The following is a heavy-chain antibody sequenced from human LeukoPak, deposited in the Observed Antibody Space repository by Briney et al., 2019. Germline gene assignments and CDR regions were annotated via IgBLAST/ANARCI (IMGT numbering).Heavy chain of an antibody. Sequence: PSETLSLTCTVSSGSISSGDYYWGWVRQPPGEGLEWIASINYSGTTFYNPSLKSRVTISVDTSENQFSLRLSSVTAADTALYYCARRRSGKNWFDPWAREPWSPSPQ. V-gene: IGHV4-39*01. CDR1: SGSISSGDYY. J-gene: IGHJ5*02. CDR2: INYSGTT. CDR3: ARRRSGKNWFDP. D-gene: IGHD3-10*01.